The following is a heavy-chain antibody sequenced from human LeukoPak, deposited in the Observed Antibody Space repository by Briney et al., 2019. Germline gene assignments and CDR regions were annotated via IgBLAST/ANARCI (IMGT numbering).Heavy chain of an antibody. CDR2: IHPNSGGT. CDR3: AILATTQLFDY. D-gene: IGHD5-12*01. Sequence: ASVKVSCKASGYTFTDYYLHWVRQAPGQGLEWMGWIHPNSGGTNYPQKFQGRVTMTRDTSISTAYMELSRLRSDDTAVYYCAILATTQLFDYWGQGTLVTVSS. CDR1: GYTFTDYY. J-gene: IGHJ4*02. V-gene: IGHV1-2*02.